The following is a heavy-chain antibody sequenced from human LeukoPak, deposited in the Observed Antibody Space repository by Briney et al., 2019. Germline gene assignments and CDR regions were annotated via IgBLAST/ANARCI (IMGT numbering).Heavy chain of an antibody. CDR2: INWNGGST. CDR1: GFTFDYYG. V-gene: IGHV3-20*04. D-gene: IGHD4-17*01. Sequence: GGSLRLSCAASGFTFDYYGMSWVRQAPGKGLEWVSGINWNGGSTGYADSVRGRFTISRDNANNSLYLQMNSLRAEDTALYYCARDRTVTTSLFDYWGQGTLVTVSS. CDR3: ARDRTVTTSLFDY. J-gene: IGHJ4*02.